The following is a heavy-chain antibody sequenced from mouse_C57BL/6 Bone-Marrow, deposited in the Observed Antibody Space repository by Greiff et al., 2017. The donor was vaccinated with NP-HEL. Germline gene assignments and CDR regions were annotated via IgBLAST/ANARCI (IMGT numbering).Heavy chain of an antibody. CDR1: GYTFTSYG. D-gene: IGHD2-5*01. V-gene: IGHV1-81*01. CDR3: ARGGGHYSNFF. CDR2: IYPRSGNT. Sequence: VQVVESGAELARPGASVKLSCKASGYTFTSYGISWVKQRTGQGLEWIGEIYPRSGNTYYNEKFKGKATLTADKSSSTAYMELRSLTSEDSAVYFCARGGGHYSNFFWGQGTSVTVSS. J-gene: IGHJ4*01.